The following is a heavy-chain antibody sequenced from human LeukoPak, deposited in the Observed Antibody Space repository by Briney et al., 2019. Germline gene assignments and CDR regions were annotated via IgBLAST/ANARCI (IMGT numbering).Heavy chain of an antibody. V-gene: IGHV3-48*04. CDR2: ISSSSSTI. Sequence: PGGSLRLSCAASGFTFSSYSMNWVRQAPGKGLEWVSYISSSSSTIYYADSVKGRFTISRDNAKNSLYLQMNSLRAEDTAVYYCARDLTLIREGSLLLDIWGQGTMVTVSS. CDR3: ARDLTLIREGSLLLDI. J-gene: IGHJ3*02. CDR1: GFTFSSYS. D-gene: IGHD1-26*01.